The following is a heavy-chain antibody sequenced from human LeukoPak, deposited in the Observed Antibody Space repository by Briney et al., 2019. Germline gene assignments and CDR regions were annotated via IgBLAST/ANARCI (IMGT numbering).Heavy chain of an antibody. J-gene: IGHJ3*02. CDR1: GYTFTGYY. D-gene: IGHD3-22*01. Sequence: ASVKVSCKASGYTFTGYYMHWVRQAPGQGLEWMGWINPNSGGTNYAQNFQGRVTMTRDTSISTAYMELSRLRSDDTAVYYCAILNDSSGYYDAFDIWGQGTMVTVSS. CDR2: INPNSGGT. CDR3: AILNDSSGYYDAFDI. V-gene: IGHV1-2*02.